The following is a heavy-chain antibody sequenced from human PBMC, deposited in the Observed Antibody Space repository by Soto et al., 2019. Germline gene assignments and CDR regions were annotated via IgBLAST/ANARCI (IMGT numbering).Heavy chain of an antibody. J-gene: IGHJ5*02. D-gene: IGHD3-10*01. Sequence: SETLSLTCAVYGGSFSGYYWSWIRQPPGKGLVWIGEINHSGSTNYNPSLKSRVTISVDTSKNQFSLNLSSVTAADTAVYHCARGWGTMVRAWGNWFDPWGQGTMVTVSS. V-gene: IGHV4-34*01. CDR2: INHSGST. CDR3: ARGWGTMVRAWGNWFDP. CDR1: GGSFSGYY.